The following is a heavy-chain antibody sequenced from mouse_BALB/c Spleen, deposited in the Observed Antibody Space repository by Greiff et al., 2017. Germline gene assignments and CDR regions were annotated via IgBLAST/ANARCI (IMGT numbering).Heavy chain of an antibody. J-gene: IGHJ4*01. V-gene: IGHV5-12-1*01. CDR3: ARRYYAMDY. Sequence: EVHLVESGGGLVKPGGSLKLSCAACGFAFSSYDMSWVRQTPEKRLEWVAYISSGGGSTYYPDTVKGRFTISRDNAKNTLYLQMSSLKSEDTAMYYCARRYYAMDYWGQGTSVTVSS. CDR1: GFAFSSYD. CDR2: ISSGGGST.